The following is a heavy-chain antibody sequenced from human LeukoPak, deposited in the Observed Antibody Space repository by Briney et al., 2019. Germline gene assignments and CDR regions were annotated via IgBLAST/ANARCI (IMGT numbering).Heavy chain of an antibody. D-gene: IGHD4-17*01. CDR1: DDSFSSHY. V-gene: IGHV4-59*11. CDR2: ISYIGST. Sequence: SDTLSLTCAVSDDSFSSHYWTWIRQPPGKGLEWIGYISYIGSTNYNPSLKSRVTISIDTSKNEFSLKLTSVTVADTAVYYCARDLVTVTKGFDIWGQGTMVTVSS. J-gene: IGHJ3*02. CDR3: ARDLVTVTKGFDI.